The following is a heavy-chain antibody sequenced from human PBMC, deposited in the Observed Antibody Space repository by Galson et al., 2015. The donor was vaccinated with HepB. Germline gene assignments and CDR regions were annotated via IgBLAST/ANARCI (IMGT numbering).Heavy chain of an antibody. D-gene: IGHD3-3*02. CDR3: TRERIVGVTVVYMDV. Sequence: LRLSCAASGFTFSDYYMSWIRQAPGKGLEWVSYISSSGSTIYYADSVKGRFTISRDNAKNSLYLQMNSLRAEDTAVYYCTRERIVGVTVVYMDVWGKGTTVTVSS. CDR1: GFTFSDYY. J-gene: IGHJ6*03. V-gene: IGHV3-11*01. CDR2: ISSSGSTI.